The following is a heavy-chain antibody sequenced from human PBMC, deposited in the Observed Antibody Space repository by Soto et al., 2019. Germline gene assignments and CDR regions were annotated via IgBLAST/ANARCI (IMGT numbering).Heavy chain of an antibody. J-gene: IGHJ4*02. D-gene: IGHD1-26*01. V-gene: IGHV3-33*01. CDR3: VRDPRRDRYTRFAY. CDR1: GFTFSAYG. Sequence: HPGGSLRLSCAASGFTFSAYGMHWVRQALGKGLEWVAVIWYDGSNKYYADSVKGRFTISRDNSKNTLYLQMNNLRAEDTAVYYSVRDPRRDRYTRFAYWAQATPVTSPQ. CDR2: IWYDGSNK.